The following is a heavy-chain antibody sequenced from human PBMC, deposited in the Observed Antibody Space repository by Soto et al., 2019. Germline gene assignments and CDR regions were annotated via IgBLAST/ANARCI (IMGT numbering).Heavy chain of an antibody. CDR2: INPNSGGT. CDR1: GYTFTGYY. V-gene: IGHV1-2*04. D-gene: IGHD6-13*01. J-gene: IGHJ4*02. Sequence: ASEKVSCKASGYTFTGYYMHWVRQAPGQGLEWMGWINPNSGGTNYAQKFQGWVTMTRDTSISTAYMELSRLRSDDTAVYYCAREWDSSSFNFDYWGQGTLVTVSS. CDR3: AREWDSSSFNFDY.